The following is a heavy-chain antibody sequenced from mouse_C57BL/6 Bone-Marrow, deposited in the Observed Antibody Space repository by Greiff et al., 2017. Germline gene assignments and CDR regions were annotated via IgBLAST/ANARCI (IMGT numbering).Heavy chain of an antibody. Sequence: QVQLQQSGAELVMPGASVKLSCKASGYTFTSYWMHWVKQRPGQGLEWIGEIDPSDSYTNYNQKFKGKSTLTVDKSSSTAYMQLSSLTSEDSAVYYCARRADYYGSSYLFAYWGQGTLVTVSA. D-gene: IGHD1-1*01. J-gene: IGHJ3*01. CDR3: ARRADYYGSSYLFAY. CDR2: IDPSDSYT. CDR1: GYTFTSYW. V-gene: IGHV1-69*01.